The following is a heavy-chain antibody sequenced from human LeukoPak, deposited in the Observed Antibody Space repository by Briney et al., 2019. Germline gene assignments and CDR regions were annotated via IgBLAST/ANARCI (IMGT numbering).Heavy chain of an antibody. Sequence: PSETLSLTCTVSGGSISSSSYYWGWIRQPPGKGLEWIGSIYYSGSTYYTPSLKSRVTISVDTYKNQFSLKLSSVTAADTAVYYCARQLRYFDWFMTRGWFDRWSQGTLVTV. CDR1: GGSISSSSYY. CDR2: IYYSGST. CDR3: ARQLRYFDWFMTRGWFDR. D-gene: IGHD3-9*01. V-gene: IGHV4-39*01. J-gene: IGHJ5*02.